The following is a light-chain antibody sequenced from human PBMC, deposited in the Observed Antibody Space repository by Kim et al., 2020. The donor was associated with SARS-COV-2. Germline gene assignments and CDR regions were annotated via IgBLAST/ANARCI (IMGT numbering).Light chain of an antibody. CDR2: DAS. V-gene: IGKV3-11*01. CDR3: QQRSNWPLT. Sequence: LSPGERATLSGRASQSVSSYLAWYQQKPGKAPRLLIYDASNRATGIPARFSGSGSGTDFTLTISSLEPEDFAVYYCQQRSNWPLTFGGGTKVDIK. CDR1: QSVSSY. J-gene: IGKJ4*01.